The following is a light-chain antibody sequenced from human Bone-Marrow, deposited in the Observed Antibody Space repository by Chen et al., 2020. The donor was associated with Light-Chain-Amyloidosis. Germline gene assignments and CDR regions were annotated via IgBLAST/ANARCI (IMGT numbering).Light chain of an antibody. Sequence: DIQMTQSPSSLSASVGDKVTITCRASQTINTYLNWYQHKPGKAPDLLIFAASTLQSGVPSRFSGSGSGTAFTLTIRSLQPEDFATYYCQQNFGSPWTFDQGTKVEIK. CDR3: QQNFGSPWT. V-gene: IGKV1-39*01. CDR2: AAS. J-gene: IGKJ1*01. CDR1: QTINTY.